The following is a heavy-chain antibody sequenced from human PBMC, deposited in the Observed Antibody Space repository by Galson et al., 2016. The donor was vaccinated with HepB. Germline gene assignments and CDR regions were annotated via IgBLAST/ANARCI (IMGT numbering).Heavy chain of an antibody. D-gene: IGHD6-13*01. CDR2: IKEDGSEK. Sequence: SLRLSCAASGFTFSSFWMTWVRQAPGKGLEWVANIKEDGSEKYYVDSVKGRFTISRDNAKNSLYLQMNSLRAEDAAMYYCARGRQLGSWGQGTLVTVSS. J-gene: IGHJ4*02. V-gene: IGHV3-7*03. CDR3: ARGRQLGS. CDR1: GFTFSSFW.